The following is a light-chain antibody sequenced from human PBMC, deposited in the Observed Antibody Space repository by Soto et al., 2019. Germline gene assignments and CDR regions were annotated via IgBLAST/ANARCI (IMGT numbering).Light chain of an antibody. CDR3: AAWDDSLNGVV. Sequence: QSVLTQPPSVSEAPRQRVTISCSGSSSNIGNNAVNWYQQLPGKAPKLLIYYDDLLPSGVSGRFSVSKSGTSASLAISGLQSEDEDDYYCAAWDDSLNGVVFGGGTKLTVL. CDR2: YDD. J-gene: IGLJ2*01. V-gene: IGLV1-36*01. CDR1: SSNIGNNA.